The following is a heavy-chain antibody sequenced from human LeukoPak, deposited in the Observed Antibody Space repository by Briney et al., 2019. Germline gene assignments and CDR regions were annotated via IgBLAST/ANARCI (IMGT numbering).Heavy chain of an antibody. D-gene: IGHD6-19*01. V-gene: IGHV3-23*01. CDR1: GFTFSSYA. J-gene: IGHJ3*02. CDR3: ANGLQTYSSGWYDAFDI. CDR2: ISGSGGST. Sequence: GGSLRLSCAASGFTFSSYAMSWVRQAPGKGLEWVSAISGSGGSTYYADSVKGRFTISRDNSKNTLYLQMNSLRAEDTAVYYCANGLQTYSSGWYDAFDIWGQGTMVTVSS.